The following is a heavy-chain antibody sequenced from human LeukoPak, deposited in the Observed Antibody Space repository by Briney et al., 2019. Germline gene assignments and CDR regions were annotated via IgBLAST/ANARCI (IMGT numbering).Heavy chain of an antibody. Sequence: GGCLRLFCADAGFSFSIHCMNWVRLAAGEWLGWDSYISSSSNTIYYADSVKGRFTIFRDNAKNSLYLQMNILRAEDAAVYYCASWAGSRNGHNFLGPFDCWGQGTLVTVSS. CDR2: ISSSSNTI. D-gene: IGHD5-24*01. V-gene: IGHV3-48*01. J-gene: IGHJ4*02. CDR3: ASWAGSRNGHNFLGPFDC. CDR1: GFSFSIHC.